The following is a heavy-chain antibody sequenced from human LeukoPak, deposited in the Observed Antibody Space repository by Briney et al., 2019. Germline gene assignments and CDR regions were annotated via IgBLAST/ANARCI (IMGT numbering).Heavy chain of an antibody. CDR1: GYTFTNYG. V-gene: IGHV1-69*13. D-gene: IGHD1-26*01. Sequence: SVKVSCRASGYTFTNYGITWVRQAPGQGLEWMGGIIPIFGTANYAQKFQGRVTITADESTNTAYMELSSLRSEDTAVYYCARGSGGTYHSGKHYWGQGTLVTVSS. CDR2: IIPIFGTA. CDR3: ARGSGGTYHSGKHY. J-gene: IGHJ4*02.